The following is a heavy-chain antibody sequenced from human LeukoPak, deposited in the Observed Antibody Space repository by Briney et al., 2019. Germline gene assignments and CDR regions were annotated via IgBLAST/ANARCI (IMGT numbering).Heavy chain of an antibody. J-gene: IGHJ4*02. CDR2: INHSGST. V-gene: IGHV4-34*01. Sequence: SETLSLTCAVYGGSFSGNYWSWIRQPPGKGLEWIGEINHSGSTNYNPSLKSRVTISVDTSKNQFSLKLSSVTAADTAVYYCAREITFGGVIVYFDYWGQGTLVTVSS. D-gene: IGHD3-16*02. CDR3: AREITFGGVIVYFDY. CDR1: GGSFSGNY.